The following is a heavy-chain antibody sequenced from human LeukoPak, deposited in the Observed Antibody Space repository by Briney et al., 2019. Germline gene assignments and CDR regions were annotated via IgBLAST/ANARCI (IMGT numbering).Heavy chain of an antibody. Sequence: GGSLRLSCAASGFTFSSYEMNWVRQAPGKGLEWVSYISSSGSTIYYADSVKGRFTISRDNAKNSLYLQMNSLRAEDTALYYCARVDYYDSNFDYWGQGTLVTVSS. D-gene: IGHD3-22*01. CDR1: GFTFSSYE. J-gene: IGHJ4*02. CDR3: ARVDYYDSNFDY. V-gene: IGHV3-48*03. CDR2: ISSSGSTI.